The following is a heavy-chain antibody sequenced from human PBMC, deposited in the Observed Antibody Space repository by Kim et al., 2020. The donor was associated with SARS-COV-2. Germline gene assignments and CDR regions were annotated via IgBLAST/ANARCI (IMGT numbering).Heavy chain of an antibody. V-gene: IGHV4-31*03. Sequence: SETLSLTCTVSGGSISSGGYYWSWIRQHPGKGLEWIGYIYYSGSTYYNPSLKSRVTISVDTSKNQFSLKLSSVTAADTAVYYCARAVYDSSGYIPHYFDYWGQGTLVTVSS. CDR2: IYYSGST. CDR1: GGSISSGGYY. D-gene: IGHD3-22*01. J-gene: IGHJ4*02. CDR3: ARAVYDSSGYIPHYFDY.